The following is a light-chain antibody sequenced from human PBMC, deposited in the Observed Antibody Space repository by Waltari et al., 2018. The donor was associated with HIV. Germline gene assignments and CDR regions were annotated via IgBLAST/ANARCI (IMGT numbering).Light chain of an antibody. V-gene: IGKV4-1*01. CDR1: RTVVYNFDY. Sequence: DLVMNQVPDPLAGSLGGEATIQCMSSRTVVYNFDYLAWYQQKRGQPPKVIIYRASTRALGVSDRFSGSGSGTNFSLTISSLQAGDLAIYYCQQYFSLPFTFGGGTKVEIK. CDR3: QQYFSLPFT. J-gene: IGKJ4*01. CDR2: RAS.